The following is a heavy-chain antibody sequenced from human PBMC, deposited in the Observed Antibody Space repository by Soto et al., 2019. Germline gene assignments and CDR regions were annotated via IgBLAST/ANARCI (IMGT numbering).Heavy chain of an antibody. CDR3: AKALVPALTAKFGY. J-gene: IGHJ4*02. D-gene: IGHD5-18*01. V-gene: IGHV3-23*01. CDR1: GFIFNNYA. Sequence: SLRLSCTASGFIFNNYAMTWVRQAPGKGLEWVSTVTASGGGTFYANFVKGRFTISRDNSRNTVHLQMSSLRVEDTALYYCAKALVPALTAKFGYWGQGTLVTVSS. CDR2: VTASGGGT.